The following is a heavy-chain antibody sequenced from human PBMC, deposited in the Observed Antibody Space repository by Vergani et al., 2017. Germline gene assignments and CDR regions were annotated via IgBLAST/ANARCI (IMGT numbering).Heavy chain of an antibody. J-gene: IGHJ6*02. D-gene: IGHD5-18*01. CDR1: GFTFSSYG. CDR2: ISYDGSNK. Sequence: QVQLVESGGGVVQPGRSLRLSCAASGFTFSSYGMHWVRQAPGKGLEWVAVISYDGSNKYYADSMKGRFTISRDNSKNTLYLQMNSLRAEDTAVYYCAKVNENEDTAMTSYYYYGMDVWGQGTTVTVSS. V-gene: IGHV3-30*18. CDR3: AKVNENEDTAMTSYYYYGMDV.